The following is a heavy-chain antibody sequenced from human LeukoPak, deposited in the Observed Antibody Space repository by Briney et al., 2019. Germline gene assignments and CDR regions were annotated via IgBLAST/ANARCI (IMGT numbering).Heavy chain of an antibody. J-gene: IGHJ4*02. D-gene: IGHD4-17*01. CDR2: ITRSSSNI. CDR3: ARGQYGVGIDY. V-gene: IGHV3-48*01. Sequence: GGSLRLSCAASGFTFSSYTMNWVRQAPGKGLEWVSDITRSSSNINYADSVKGRFTISRDNAKNSLYLQMNSPRVEDTGVYYCARGQYGVGIDYWGQGTLVTVSS. CDR1: GFTFSSYT.